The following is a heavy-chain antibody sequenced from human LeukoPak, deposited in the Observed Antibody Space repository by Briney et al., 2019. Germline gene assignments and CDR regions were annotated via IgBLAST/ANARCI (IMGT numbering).Heavy chain of an antibody. CDR3: ARGSGGRSDY. D-gene: IGHD4-23*01. J-gene: IGHJ4*02. CDR1: GGSISSSSYY. Sequence: SETLSLTCTVSGGSISSSSYYWGWIRQPPGKGLEWIGSIYYSGSTNYNPSLKSRVTISVDTSKNQFSLKLSSVTAADTAVYFCARGSGGRSDYWGQGTLVTVSS. CDR2: IYYSGST. V-gene: IGHV4-39*07.